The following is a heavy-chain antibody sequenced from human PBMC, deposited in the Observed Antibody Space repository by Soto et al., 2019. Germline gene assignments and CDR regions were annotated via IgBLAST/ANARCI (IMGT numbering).Heavy chain of an antibody. Sequence: QVQLVQSGAEVKKPGASMKVSCTASGYTFTGYYIHWVRQAPGQGLEWMGWINPKNGGAKYAQKFKGRVNMTGETSITTAYMELSGVRSDDTAVYYCARGHVVGPIHDYFDYWGQGTLVTVSS. CDR1: GYTFTGYY. V-gene: IGHV1-2*02. D-gene: IGHD1-26*01. CDR3: ARGHVVGPIHDYFDY. J-gene: IGHJ4*02. CDR2: INPKNGGA.